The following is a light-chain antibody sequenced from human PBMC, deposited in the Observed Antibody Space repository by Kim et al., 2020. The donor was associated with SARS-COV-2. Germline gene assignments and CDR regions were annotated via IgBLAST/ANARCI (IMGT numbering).Light chain of an antibody. CDR2: AAS. Sequence: ESVGDRLTSTCRASSGIDLNLHWYQQKPRIAPKLLIYAASRLQSGVPSRFSGGGSGTDFTLTITSLQPDDFATYFCQQSYITPYTFGQGTKLEI. J-gene: IGKJ2*01. CDR3: QQSYITPYT. CDR1: SGIDLN. V-gene: IGKV1-39*01.